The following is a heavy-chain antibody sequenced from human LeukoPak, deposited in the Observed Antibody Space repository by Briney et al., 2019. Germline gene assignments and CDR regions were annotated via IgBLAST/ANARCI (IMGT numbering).Heavy chain of an antibody. V-gene: IGHV3-48*01. J-gene: IGHJ4*02. D-gene: IGHD1-7*01. CDR1: GFTFNTYS. Sequence: GGSLRLSCAASGFTFNTYSMNWVRQAPGKGLEWVSYITSSSSIIYYGDSVKGRFTVSRDNAKNSLYLQMYSLRAEDTAVYYCARVGLWHYPVDSWGQGTLVTVSS. CDR2: ITSSSSII. CDR3: ARVGLWHYPVDS.